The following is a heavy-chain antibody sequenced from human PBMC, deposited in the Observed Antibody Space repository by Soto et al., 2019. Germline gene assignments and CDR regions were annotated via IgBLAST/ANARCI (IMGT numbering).Heavy chain of an antibody. D-gene: IGHD3-22*01. CDR3: ASWYYYDSSVASYGMDV. V-gene: IGHV1-69*13. CDR2: MIPNIGTA. Sequence: SVKVSCKASGYIFTSYDINWVRQATGQGLEWMGGMIPNIGTANYAQKFQGRVTITADESTSTAYMELSSLRSEDTAVYYCASWYYYDSSVASYGMDVWGQGTTVTVSS. J-gene: IGHJ6*02. CDR1: GYIFTSYD.